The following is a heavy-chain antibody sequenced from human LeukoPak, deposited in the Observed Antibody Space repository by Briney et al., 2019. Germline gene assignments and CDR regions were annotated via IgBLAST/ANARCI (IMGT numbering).Heavy chain of an antibody. CDR1: GFTFSSYS. CDR3: VRDNYDSSRYFPSGFDY. Sequence: GGSLRLSCAASGFTFSSYSMNWVRQAPGKGLEWVSSISSSSSYIYYADSVKGRFTISRDNAKNSLYLQMNSLRAEDTAVYDCVRDNYDSSRYFPSGFDYWGQGTLVTVSS. J-gene: IGHJ4*02. D-gene: IGHD3-22*01. CDR2: ISSSSSYI. V-gene: IGHV3-21*01.